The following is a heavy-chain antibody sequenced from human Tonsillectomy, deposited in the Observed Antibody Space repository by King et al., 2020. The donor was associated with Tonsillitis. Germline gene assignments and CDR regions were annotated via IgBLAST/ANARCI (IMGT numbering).Heavy chain of an antibody. CDR1: GFTFSSYA. J-gene: IGHJ5*02. CDR3: AKDYRGGFDP. Sequence: VQLVESGGGLVQPGGSLRLSCAASGFTFSSYAMSWVRQAPGKGLEWVSIIYSGGSLTYYADSVKGRFTISRDNSNNTLYLQMHSLRVEDTAIYYCAKDYRGGFDPWGQGTLVTVSS. V-gene: IGHV3-23*03. D-gene: IGHD3-16*01. CDR2: IYSGGSLT.